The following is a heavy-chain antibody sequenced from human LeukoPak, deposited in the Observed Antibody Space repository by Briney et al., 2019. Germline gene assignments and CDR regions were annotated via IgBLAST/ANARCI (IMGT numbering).Heavy chain of an antibody. D-gene: IGHD3-3*01. J-gene: IGHJ5*02. CDR1: GGSISSSSYY. V-gene: IGHV4-39*01. Sequence: PSETLSLTCTVSGGSISSSSYYWGWIRQPPGKGLEWIGSIYYSGSTYYNPSLKSRVTISVDTSKNQFSLKLSSVTAADTAVYYCARHFPGRTSPSNWFDPWGQGTLVTVSS. CDR3: ARHFPGRTSPSNWFDP. CDR2: IYYSGST.